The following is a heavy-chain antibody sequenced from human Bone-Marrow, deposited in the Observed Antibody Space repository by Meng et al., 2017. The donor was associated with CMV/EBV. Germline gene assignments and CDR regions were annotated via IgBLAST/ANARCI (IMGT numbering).Heavy chain of an antibody. J-gene: IGHJ4*02. Sequence: GESLKISCAASGFTFSNYAMHWVRQAPGKGLEYVSGISSSERVTYYGDSVKGRFTISRDNSKNTLYLQMGSLRPEDMAVYYCARARYDSYFDFWGRGPLVTVSS. V-gene: IGHV3-64*02. CDR3: ARARYDSYFDF. CDR2: ISSSERVT. D-gene: IGHD1-20*01. CDR1: GFTFSNYA.